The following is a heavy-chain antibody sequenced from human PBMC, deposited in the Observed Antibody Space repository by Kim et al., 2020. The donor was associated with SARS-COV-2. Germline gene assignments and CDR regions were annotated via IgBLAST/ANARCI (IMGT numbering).Heavy chain of an antibody. CDR2: IYWDDDK. CDR1: GFSLSTSGVG. J-gene: IGHJ4*02. Sequence: SGPTLVKPTQTLTLTCTFSGFSLSTSGVGVGWIRQPPGKALEWLALIYWDDDKRYSPSLKSRLTITKDTSKNQVVLTMTNMDPVDTATYYCASQGPDSTYYDFWSGYYPSYFDYWGQGTLVTVSS. CDR3: ASQGPDSTYYDFWSGYYPSYFDY. D-gene: IGHD3-3*01. V-gene: IGHV2-5*02.